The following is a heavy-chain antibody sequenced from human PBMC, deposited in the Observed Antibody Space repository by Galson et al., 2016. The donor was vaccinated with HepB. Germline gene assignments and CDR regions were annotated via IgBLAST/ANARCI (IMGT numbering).Heavy chain of an antibody. V-gene: IGHV3-74*03. D-gene: IGHD2-15*01. CDR2: INGDGTIV. Sequence: SLRLSCAASGFTFSNYWMYWLRQVPGKGLVWLSHINGDGTIVTYGDSVKGRFTTSRDNAKNTLYLQLNSLSVEDTALYHCARDRYCSGDTCWGQGSRVTVSS. J-gene: IGHJ4*02. CDR3: ARDRYCSGDTC. CDR1: GFTFSNYW.